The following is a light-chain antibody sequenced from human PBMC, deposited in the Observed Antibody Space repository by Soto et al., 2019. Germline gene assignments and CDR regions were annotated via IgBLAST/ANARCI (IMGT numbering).Light chain of an antibody. CDR3: QHYDSLPIT. CDR1: QSVSSSY. CDR2: GAS. J-gene: IGKJ5*01. V-gene: IGKV3-20*01. Sequence: EIVLTQSPGTLSLSPGERAMLSCRASQSVSSSYLAWYQEKPGQPPRLLIYGASSRATGIPDRFSGSGSGTDFTLTISRLEPEDFAVFYCQHYDSLPITICQGTQLEIK.